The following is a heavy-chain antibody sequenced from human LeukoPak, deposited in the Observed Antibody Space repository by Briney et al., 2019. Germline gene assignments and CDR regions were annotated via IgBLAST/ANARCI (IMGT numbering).Heavy chain of an antibody. CDR2: IYHSGST. CDR1: GYSISSGYY. V-gene: IGHV4-38-2*01. CDR3: ARRCSGGSSYSTYFDY. Sequence: SETLSLTCAVSGYSISSGYYWGWIRHPPGKGLEWIGSIYHSGSTYYNPSLKSRVTISVDTSKNQFSLKLSSVTAADTAVYYCARRCSGGSSYSTYFDYWGQGTLVTVSS. D-gene: IGHD2-15*01. J-gene: IGHJ4*02.